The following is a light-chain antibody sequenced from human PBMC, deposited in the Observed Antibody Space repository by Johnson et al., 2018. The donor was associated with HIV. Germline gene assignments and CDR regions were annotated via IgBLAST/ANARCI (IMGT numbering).Light chain of an antibody. CDR1: SSNIGNNY. J-gene: IGLJ1*01. CDR2: DNN. V-gene: IGLV1-51*01. Sequence: SVLTQPPSVSAAPGQRVSISCSGSSSNIGNNYVSWYQQVPGTAPKLLIYDNNRRPSGIPDRFSGSKSGTSANLGITGLQTGDEADYYCGTWDSSLSAYVFGTGTKVTVL. CDR3: GTWDSSLSAYV.